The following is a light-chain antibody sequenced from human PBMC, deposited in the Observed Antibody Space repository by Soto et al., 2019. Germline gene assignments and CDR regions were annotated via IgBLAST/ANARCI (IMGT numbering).Light chain of an antibody. CDR1: SSDVGCYNY. V-gene: IGLV2-14*01. J-gene: IGLJ2*01. CDR3: SSYTSSSTPHVV. CDR2: DVS. Sequence: QSALTQPASVSGSPGQSITISCTGTSSDVGCYNYVSWYQQHPGKASKLMIYDVSNRPSGVSNLFSGSKSGNTASLTISGLQAEDEADYYCSSYTSSSTPHVVFGGGTKLTVL.